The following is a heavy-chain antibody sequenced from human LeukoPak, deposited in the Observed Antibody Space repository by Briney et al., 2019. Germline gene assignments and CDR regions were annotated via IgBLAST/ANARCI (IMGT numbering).Heavy chain of an antibody. D-gene: IGHD4-17*01. V-gene: IGHV3-23*01. CDR1: GFTFSSYA. Sequence: PGGSLRLSCAASGFTFSSYAMYWVRQAPGKGLEWVSAISGRGDSTYYADSVKGWFTISRDNAKNSLYLQMNSLRAEDTAVYYCARGVTTYDYWGQGTLVTVSS. J-gene: IGHJ4*02. CDR2: ISGRGDST. CDR3: ARGVTTYDY.